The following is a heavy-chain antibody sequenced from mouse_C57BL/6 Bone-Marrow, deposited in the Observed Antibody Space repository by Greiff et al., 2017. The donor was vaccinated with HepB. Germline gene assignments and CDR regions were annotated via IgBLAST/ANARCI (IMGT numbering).Heavy chain of an antibody. J-gene: IGHJ2*01. Sequence: QVQLQQPGAELVKPGASVKLSCKASGYTFTSYWMQWVKQRPGQGLEWIGEIDPSDSYTNYNQKFKGKATLTVDTSSSTAYMQLSSLTSEDSAVYYCAGDYFDYWGQGTTLTVSS. CDR1: GYTFTSYW. V-gene: IGHV1-50*01. CDR3: AGDYFDY. CDR2: IDPSDSYT.